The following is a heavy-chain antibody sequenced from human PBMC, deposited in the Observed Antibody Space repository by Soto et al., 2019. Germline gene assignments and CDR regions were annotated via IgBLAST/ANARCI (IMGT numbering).Heavy chain of an antibody. CDR1: GGSITSYY. D-gene: IGHD2-15*01. CDR3: ARDLLGYCSGNSCYDYYGMDV. J-gene: IGHJ6*02. V-gene: IGHV4-59*01. Sequence: ASETLSLTCTGSGGSITSYYWSWIRQPPGEGLEWIGYIFYSGSTNYNPSLKSRVTISVDTSKNQFSLNLSSVTAADTAVYYCARDLLGYCSGNSCYDYYGMDVWGQGTTVTVSS. CDR2: IFYSGST.